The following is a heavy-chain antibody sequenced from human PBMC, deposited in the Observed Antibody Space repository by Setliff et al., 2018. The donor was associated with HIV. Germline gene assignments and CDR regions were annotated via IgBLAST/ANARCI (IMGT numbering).Heavy chain of an antibody. Sequence: SETLSLTCSVSGDSISSSSYYWGWIRQPPGKGLEWIGRIYYSGSTYYNPSLNSRVTISVDASKNQFSLKLSSVTAADTAVYYCASLPPLYDSSGYYFDYWGQGTRVTVS. D-gene: IGHD3-22*01. CDR3: ASLPPLYDSSGYYFDY. CDR1: GDSISSSSYY. V-gene: IGHV4-39*01. J-gene: IGHJ4*02. CDR2: IYYSGST.